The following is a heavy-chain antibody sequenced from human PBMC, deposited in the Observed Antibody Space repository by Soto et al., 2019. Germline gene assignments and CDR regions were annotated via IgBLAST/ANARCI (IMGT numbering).Heavy chain of an antibody. CDR3: ARVLSGNKEWLDP. D-gene: IGHD3-10*01. V-gene: IGHV4-4*02. CDR2: IFDNDGI. Sequence: QVQLQESGPGLVKPWGTLSLTCSVSGASISAGNWWTWVRQPPGMGLQWIGEIFDNDGINYNPSLKSRVTISIDKSQNQFSLKLTSVTAADTAVYYCARVLSGNKEWLDPWGQGTLVTVSS. CDR1: GASISAGNW. J-gene: IGHJ5*02.